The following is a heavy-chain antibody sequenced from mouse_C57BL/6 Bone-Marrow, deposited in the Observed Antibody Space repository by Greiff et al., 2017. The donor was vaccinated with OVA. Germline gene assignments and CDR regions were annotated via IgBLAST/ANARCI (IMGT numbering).Heavy chain of an antibody. J-gene: IGHJ2*01. CDR2: INPSSGYT. D-gene: IGHD1-1*01. CDR1: GYTFTSYW. CDR3: ARRYYGLYYFDY. Sequence: VQRVESGAELAKPGASVKLSCKASGYTFTSYWMHWVKQRPGQGLEWIGYINPSSGYTKYNQKFKDKATLTADKSSSTAYMQLSSLTYEDSAVYYCARRYYGLYYFDYWGQGTTLTVSS. V-gene: IGHV1-7*01.